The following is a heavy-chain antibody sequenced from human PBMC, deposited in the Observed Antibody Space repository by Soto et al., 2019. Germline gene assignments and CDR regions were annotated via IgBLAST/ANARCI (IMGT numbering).Heavy chain of an antibody. CDR3: EGDRTHSGDTLQGFDS. V-gene: IGHV3-48*01. Sequence: EVQLVESGGGLVQPGGSLRLSCAASGFTFRTYGMNWVRQAPGKGLEWLSDISGDSRITYYADSVKGRFTISRDYADNSLLVQMYSLRAEDTALSYCEGDRTHSGDTLQGFDSWGQGPLVTVSS. CDR2: ISGDSRIT. D-gene: IGHD4-17*01. CDR1: GFTFRTYG. J-gene: IGHJ4*02.